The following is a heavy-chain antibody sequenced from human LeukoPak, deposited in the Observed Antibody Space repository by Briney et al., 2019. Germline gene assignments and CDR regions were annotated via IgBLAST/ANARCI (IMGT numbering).Heavy chain of an antibody. J-gene: IGHJ4*02. Sequence: GGSLRLSCAASGFSYSGYAMSWVRQAPGKGLEWVSSISGSGSHTYHADSVKGRFTISRDNSKNTLYLQMNSLRAEDTAVYYCAKDISGYYRPFDYWGQGTLVTVSS. CDR1: GFSYSGYA. V-gene: IGHV3-23*01. CDR2: ISGSGSHT. D-gene: IGHD3-22*01. CDR3: AKDISGYYRPFDY.